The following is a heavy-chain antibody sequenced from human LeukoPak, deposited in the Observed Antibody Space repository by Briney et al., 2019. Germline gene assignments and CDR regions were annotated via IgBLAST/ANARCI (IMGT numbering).Heavy chain of an antibody. Sequence: PSETLSLTCTVSGGSISSYYWSWIRQPPGKGLEWIGYIYYSGSTNYNPSLKSRVTISVDTSKNQFSLKLSSVTAADTAVYYCARDPSIAAAGPLFDYRGQGTLVTVSS. CDR3: ARDPSIAAAGPLFDY. CDR2: IYYSGST. CDR1: GGSISSYY. D-gene: IGHD6-13*01. V-gene: IGHV4-59*01. J-gene: IGHJ4*02.